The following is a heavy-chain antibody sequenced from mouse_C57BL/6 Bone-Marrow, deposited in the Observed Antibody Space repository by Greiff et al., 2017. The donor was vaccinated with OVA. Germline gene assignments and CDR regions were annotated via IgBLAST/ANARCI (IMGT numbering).Heavy chain of an antibody. J-gene: IGHJ3*01. CDR3: AAWFAY. CDR2: IYPGSGST. V-gene: IGHV1-55*01. CDR1: GYTFTSYW. Sequence: QVQLQQPGAELVKPGASVKMSCKASGYTFTSYWITWVKQRPGQGLEWIGDIYPGSGSTNYNEKFKSKATLTVDKASSTAYMQLSSLTSEDSAVYYCAAWFAYWGQGTLVTVSA.